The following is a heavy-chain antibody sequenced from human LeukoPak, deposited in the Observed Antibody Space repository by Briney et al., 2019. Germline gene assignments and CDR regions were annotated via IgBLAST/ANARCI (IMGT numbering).Heavy chain of an antibody. V-gene: IGHV1-8*01. CDR2: MNPNSGNT. CDR1: GYTFTSYD. D-gene: IGHD6-6*01. CDR3: ARGTARLYYYYMDV. J-gene: IGHJ6*03. Sequence: GASVKVSCTASGYTFTSYDINWVRQATGQGLEWMGWMNPNSGNTGYEQKFQGRVTMTRNTSISTAYMELSSLRSEDTAVYYCARGTARLYYYYMDVWGKGTTVTVSS.